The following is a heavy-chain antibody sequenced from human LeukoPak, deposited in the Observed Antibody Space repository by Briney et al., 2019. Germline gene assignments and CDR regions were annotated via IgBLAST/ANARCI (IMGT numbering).Heavy chain of an antibody. Sequence: GGSLQISCQGSGYRFINFWIAWVRQPPGKGLEWMGIIHPGDSDTRYSPSFQGPVTISVDKSISTAYLQWSSLKASDTAMYYCARRGLLGYCSGATCYDAFDIWGQGIMVTVSS. J-gene: IGHJ3*02. V-gene: IGHV5-51*01. D-gene: IGHD2-15*01. CDR2: IHPGDSDT. CDR1: GYRFINFW. CDR3: ARRGLLGYCSGATCYDAFDI.